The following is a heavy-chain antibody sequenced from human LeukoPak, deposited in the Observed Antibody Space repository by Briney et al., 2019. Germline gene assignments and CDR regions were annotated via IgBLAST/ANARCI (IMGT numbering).Heavy chain of an antibody. V-gene: IGHV4-4*07. D-gene: IGHD5-12*01. Sequence: SETLSLTCTVSGVSISTYYWSWIRQPAGKGLEWIGRINTSGSTKYNPSLNSRVTMSIDKTKNQLSLKVTSVTAADTAVYLCARGRLRGLVASITDYMDVWGKGTTVTVSS. CDR2: INTSGST. CDR1: GVSISTYY. J-gene: IGHJ6*03. CDR3: ARGRLRGLVASITDYMDV.